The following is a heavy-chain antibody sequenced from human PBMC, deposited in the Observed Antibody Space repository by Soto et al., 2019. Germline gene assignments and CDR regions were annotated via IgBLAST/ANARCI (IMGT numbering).Heavy chain of an antibody. J-gene: IGHJ4*02. Sequence: PVKVSCKASGGTFSSYAISWVRQAPGQGLEWMGGIIPIFGTANYAQKFQGRVTITADKSTSTAYMELSSLRSEDTAVYYCARGKGYSVPFDYWGQGTLVTVSS. CDR2: IIPIFGTA. V-gene: IGHV1-69*06. CDR3: ARGKGYSVPFDY. CDR1: GGTFSSYA. D-gene: IGHD5-12*01.